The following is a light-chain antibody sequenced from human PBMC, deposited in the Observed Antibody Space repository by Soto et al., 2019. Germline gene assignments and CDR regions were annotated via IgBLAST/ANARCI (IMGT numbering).Light chain of an antibody. V-gene: IGLV2-14*01. CDR2: DVN. Sequence: QSVLTQPASVSGSPGQSITISCTGTSSDVGGYNYVSWYQQHPGKAPKLMIYDVNNRPSGVSYRFSGSKSGNTASLTISGLQAEDEADYFCSSYTSSNTLYVLGAGTKVTVL. CDR1: SSDVGGYNY. CDR3: SSYTSSNTLYV. J-gene: IGLJ1*01.